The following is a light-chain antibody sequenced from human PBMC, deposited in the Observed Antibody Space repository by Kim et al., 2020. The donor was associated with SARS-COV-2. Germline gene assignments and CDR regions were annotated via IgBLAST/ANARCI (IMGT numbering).Light chain of an antibody. CDR2: DAS. V-gene: IGKV3-11*01. J-gene: IGKJ4*01. CDR3: QRRSGWPLT. CDR1: QSVGTF. Sequence: EIVLTQSPATLSLSPGERATLSCRASQSVGTFLAWYQQKPGRAPRLLIYDASNRATDIPARFSGTGSWTDFTLTISSLEPEDFAIYYCQRRSGWPLTFGGGTKVDIK.